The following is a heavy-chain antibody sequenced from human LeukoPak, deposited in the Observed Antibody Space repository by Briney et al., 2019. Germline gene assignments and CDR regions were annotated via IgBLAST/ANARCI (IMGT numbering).Heavy chain of an antibody. CDR3: AKGLRYSDN. D-gene: IGHD3-9*01. CDR2: ISYDGSNK. CDR1: GFTFSSYG. V-gene: IGHV3-30*18. J-gene: IGHJ4*02. Sequence: GGPLRLSCAASGFTFSSYGMHWVRQAPGKGLEWVAVISYDGSNKYYADSVKGIFTISRDNSKNTLYLQMNSLRAEDTAVYYCAKGLRYSDNWGQGTLVTVSS.